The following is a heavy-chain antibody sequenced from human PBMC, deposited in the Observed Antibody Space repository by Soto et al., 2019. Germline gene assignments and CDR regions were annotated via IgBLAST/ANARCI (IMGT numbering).Heavy chain of an antibody. Sequence: GGSLRLSCTASGFTFSGFYMNWIRQAPGKGLEWVSYISESGDTIYYADSVKGRFTISRDNAKNTLYLQMNSLRAEDTAVYYCAKDYCTNGVCPRTAFDIWGQGTMVTVSS. J-gene: IGHJ3*02. D-gene: IGHD2-8*01. CDR1: GFTFSGFY. CDR3: AKDYCTNGVCPRTAFDI. CDR2: ISESGDTI. V-gene: IGHV3-11*04.